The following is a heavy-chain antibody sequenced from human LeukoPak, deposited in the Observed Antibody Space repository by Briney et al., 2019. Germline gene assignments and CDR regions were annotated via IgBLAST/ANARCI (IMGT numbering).Heavy chain of an antibody. CDR2: INHSGST. V-gene: IGHV4-34*01. CDR3: ARLAIAAAGTRAAFDI. J-gene: IGHJ3*02. CDR1: GGSFSGYY. Sequence: SETLSLTCAVDGGSFSGYYWSWIRQPPGKGLEWIGEINHSGSTNYNPSLKSRVTISVDTSKNQFSLKLSSVTAADTAVYYCARLAIAAAGTRAAFDIWGQGTMVTVSS. D-gene: IGHD6-13*01.